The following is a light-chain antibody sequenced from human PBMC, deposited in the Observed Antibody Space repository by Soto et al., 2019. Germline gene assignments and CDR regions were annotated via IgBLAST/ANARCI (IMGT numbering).Light chain of an antibody. J-gene: IGKJ5*01. Sequence: DVRLTQSRSLVWAGMGVSVAITCRASHDISTFLAWYQQKPGKAPNLLIYKASHLENGVPSRFSGSGSGTEFTLTISRLQSQDFAVYYCQQYTNWPSIPFGQGTRLEIK. V-gene: IGKV1-5*03. CDR1: HDISTF. CDR2: KAS. CDR3: QQYTNWPSIP.